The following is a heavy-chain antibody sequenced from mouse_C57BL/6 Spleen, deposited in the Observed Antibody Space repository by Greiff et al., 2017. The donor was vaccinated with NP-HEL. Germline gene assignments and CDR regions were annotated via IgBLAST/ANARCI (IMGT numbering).Heavy chain of an antibody. CDR3: ARWVDGYSDY. CDR1: GYTFTGYW. CDR2: ILPGSGST. Sequence: QVQLQQSGAELMKPGASVKLSCKATGYTFTGYWIEWVKQRPGHGLEWIGEILPGSGSTNYNAKFKGKATFTADTSSNTAYMQLSSLTTEDSAIYYCARWVDGYSDYWGQGTTLTVSS. V-gene: IGHV1-9*01. J-gene: IGHJ2*01. D-gene: IGHD2-3*01.